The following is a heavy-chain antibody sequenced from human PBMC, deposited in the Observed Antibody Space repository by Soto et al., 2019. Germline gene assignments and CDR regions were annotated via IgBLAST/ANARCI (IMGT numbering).Heavy chain of an antibody. CDR1: GGSISRGGYY. Sequence: SETLSLTCSVSGGSISRGGYYWSWIRQHPGKGLEWIGYLYYTGSTSYNPSPESRLTISVDKSKNQFSLKLSSLSAADTAVYYCGRLEGLATISYYFDYWGQGALVTVSS. CDR2: LYYTGST. D-gene: IGHD1-1*01. CDR3: GRLEGLATISYYFDY. J-gene: IGHJ4*02. V-gene: IGHV4-31*09.